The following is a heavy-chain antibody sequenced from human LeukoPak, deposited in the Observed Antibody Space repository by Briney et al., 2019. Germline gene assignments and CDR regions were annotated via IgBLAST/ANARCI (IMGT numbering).Heavy chain of an antibody. Sequence: PGGTLRLSCAASGFTFSTYGMSWVRQAPGKGLEWVSGISGSGGSRFYTDSVKGRFTISRDNSKNTLYLQMNSLRAEDTAVYYCAKLGITMIGGVWGKGTTVTISS. D-gene: IGHD3-10*02. J-gene: IGHJ6*04. V-gene: IGHV3-23*01. CDR1: GFTFSTYG. CDR3: AKLGITMIGGV. CDR2: ISGSGGSR.